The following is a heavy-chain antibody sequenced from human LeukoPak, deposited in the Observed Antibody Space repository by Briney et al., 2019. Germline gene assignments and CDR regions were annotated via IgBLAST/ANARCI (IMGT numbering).Heavy chain of an antibody. D-gene: IGHD5-12*01. CDR1: GGSISSYY. Sequence: SETLSLTCTVSGGSISSYYWRWIRQPPAQGLEWVRYIYYSGSTNYNPSLTSRVTISVDKSKNQFSLQLSSVTAADTAVYYCARGTQSVEWLRKRSASFYYCGQRTLVTVSS. V-gene: IGHV4-59*01. CDR3: ARGTQSVEWLRKRSASFYY. CDR2: IYYSGST. J-gene: IGHJ4*02.